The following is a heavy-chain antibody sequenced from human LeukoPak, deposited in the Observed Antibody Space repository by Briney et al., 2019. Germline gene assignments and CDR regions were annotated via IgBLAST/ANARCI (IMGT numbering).Heavy chain of an antibody. Sequence: GGSLRLSCAASGFTFSSYAMSWVRQAPGKGLEWVSAISGSGGSTYYADSVKGRFTISRDNSKNTLYLQMNSLRAEDTAVYYCARQSRQQLASDYWGQGTLVTVSS. V-gene: IGHV3-23*01. D-gene: IGHD6-13*01. J-gene: IGHJ4*02. CDR2: ISGSGGST. CDR3: ARQSRQQLASDY. CDR1: GFTFSSYA.